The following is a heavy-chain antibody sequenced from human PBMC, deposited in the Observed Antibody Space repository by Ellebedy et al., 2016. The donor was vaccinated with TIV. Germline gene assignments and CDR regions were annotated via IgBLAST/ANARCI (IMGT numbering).Heavy chain of an antibody. J-gene: IGHJ6*02. V-gene: IGHV5-10-1*01. CDR2: IDPSDSYT. CDR3: ARRPGGSYYYGMDV. Sequence: GGSLRLXXKGSGYSFTSYWISWVRQLPGKGLEWMGRIDPSDSYTNYSPSLQGHVTISADKSISTAYLQWSSLKASDTAMYYCARRPGGSYYYGMDVWGQGTTVTVSS. D-gene: IGHD3-10*01. CDR1: GYSFTSYW.